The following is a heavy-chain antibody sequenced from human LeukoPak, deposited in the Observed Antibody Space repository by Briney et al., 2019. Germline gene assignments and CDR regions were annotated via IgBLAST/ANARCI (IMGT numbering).Heavy chain of an antibody. D-gene: IGHD2-15*01. V-gene: IGHV1-69*04. J-gene: IGHJ6*02. Sequence: ASVKVSCKASGGTFSSYAISWVRQAPGQGLEWMGRIIPILGIANYAQKFQGRVTITADKSTSTAYMELSSLRSEDTAVYYCARDSGYCSGGSCYGGAYYYYGMGVWGQGTTVTVSS. CDR3: ARDSGYCSGGSCYGGAYYYYGMGV. CDR1: GGTFSSYA. CDR2: IIPILGIA.